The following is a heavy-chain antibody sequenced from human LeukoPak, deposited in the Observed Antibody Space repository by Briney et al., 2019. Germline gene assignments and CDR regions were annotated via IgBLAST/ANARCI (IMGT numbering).Heavy chain of an antibody. Sequence: GGSLRLSCAASGFGFSTSWMSWVRQAPGKGLEWVANIKQDGSEKYYVDSVKSRFTISRDNAKNSVYLQMNSLRDEDTAVYYCTSLSNSYGMDVWGQGTTATVSS. CDR2: IKQDGSEK. CDR1: GFGFSTSW. CDR3: TSLSNSYGMDV. D-gene: IGHD2/OR15-2a*01. J-gene: IGHJ6*02. V-gene: IGHV3-7*01.